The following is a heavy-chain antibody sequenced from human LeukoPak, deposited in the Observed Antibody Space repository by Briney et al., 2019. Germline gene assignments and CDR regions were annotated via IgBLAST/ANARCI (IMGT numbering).Heavy chain of an antibody. J-gene: IGHJ3*01. CDR1: GFTFDDYA. D-gene: IGHD3-10*01. CDR3: ARRSGFDALDL. Sequence: PGRSLRLSCAASGFTFDDYAMHWVRHAPGKGLEWVSGISWNSGTIDYADSVKGRFTISRDNAKNSLYLEMHSLRAEDTALYYCARRSGFDALDLWGQGTMVTVSS. CDR2: ISWNSGTI. V-gene: IGHV3-9*01.